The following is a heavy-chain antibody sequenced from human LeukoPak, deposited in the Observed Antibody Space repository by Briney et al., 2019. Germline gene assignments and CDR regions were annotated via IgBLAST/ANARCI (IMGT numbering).Heavy chain of an antibody. J-gene: IGHJ4*02. V-gene: IGHV3-21*01. D-gene: IGHD2/OR15-2a*01. CDR2: ISSSSSCI. CDR3: ARAPFQNSYFDY. Sequence: GGSLRLSCAASGFTFSSYSMNWVRQAPGKGLEWVSSISSSSSCIYYADSVKGRFTISRDNSKNTLYLQMNSLRAEDTAVYYCARAPFQNSYFDYWGQGTLVTVSS. CDR1: GFTFSSYS.